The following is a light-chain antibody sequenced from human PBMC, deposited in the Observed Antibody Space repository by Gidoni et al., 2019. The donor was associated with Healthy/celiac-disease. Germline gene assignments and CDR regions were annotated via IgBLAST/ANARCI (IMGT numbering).Light chain of an antibody. Sequence: EIVMTQSPATLSVSPGERATLSCRASQSVSSNLAWYQQNPGQAPRLLIYGASTRATGIPARFSGSGSGTEFTLTISSLQSEDFAVYYCQQYNNCPLTFGGGTKVEIK. CDR2: GAS. CDR1: QSVSSN. V-gene: IGKV3-15*01. J-gene: IGKJ4*01. CDR3: QQYNNCPLT.